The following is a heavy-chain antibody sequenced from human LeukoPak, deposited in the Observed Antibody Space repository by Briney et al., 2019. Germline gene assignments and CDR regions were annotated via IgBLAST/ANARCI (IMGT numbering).Heavy chain of an antibody. D-gene: IGHD6-13*01. Sequence: GGSLRLSCAASGFTFIAYSMNWVRQAPGKGLEWVSSISSSSAYIYYADSVEGRFTVSRDNAKNSLYLQMNSLRAEDTAVYYCARGLATTGNPNWFDPWGQGTLVTVSS. J-gene: IGHJ5*02. CDR3: ARGLATTGNPNWFDP. CDR2: ISSSSAYI. CDR1: GFTFIAYS. V-gene: IGHV3-21*01.